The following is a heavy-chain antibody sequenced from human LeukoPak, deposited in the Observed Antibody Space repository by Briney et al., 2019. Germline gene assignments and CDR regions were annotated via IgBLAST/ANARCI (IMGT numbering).Heavy chain of an antibody. D-gene: IGHD2-2*02. V-gene: IGHV3-30*19. CDR3: AREGDCSSTSCYTGDY. Sequence: PGGSLRLSCAASGFTFSAYAMHWVRQAPGKGLEWVAVISYDGSNKYYADSVKGRFTISRDNSKNTLYLQMNSLRAEDTAVYYCAREGDCSSTSCYTGDYWGQGTLVTVSS. CDR2: ISYDGSNK. CDR1: GFTFSAYA. J-gene: IGHJ4*02.